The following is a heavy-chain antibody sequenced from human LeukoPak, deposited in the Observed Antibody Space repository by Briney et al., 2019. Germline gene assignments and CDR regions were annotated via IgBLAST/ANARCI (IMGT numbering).Heavy chain of an antibody. CDR2: INHSGST. CDR3: ARGHVDTTMVYVRPPYYFDK. V-gene: IGHV4-34*01. J-gene: IGHJ4*02. Sequence: SETLSLTCTVSGDSLSDYFWSWIRQPPGKGLEWIGEINHSGSTNYNPSLKSRVTISVDTSKNQFSLKLSSVTAADTAVYYCARGHVDTTMVYVRPPYYFDKWGQGTLVTVSS. CDR1: GDSLSDYF. D-gene: IGHD5-18*01.